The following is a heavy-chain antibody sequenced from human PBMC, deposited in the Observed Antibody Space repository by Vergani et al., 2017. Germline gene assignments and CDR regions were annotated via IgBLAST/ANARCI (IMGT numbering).Heavy chain of an antibody. CDR3: ARDSVYCSSTSCSRDC. V-gene: IGHV4-61*02. D-gene: IGHD2-2*01. J-gene: IGHJ4*02. CDR1: GGSISSGSYY. CDR2: SYNSGST. Sequence: QVQLQESGPGLVQPSQTLSLTCPVSGGSISSGSYYWSWIRQPAGKGLEWIGRSYNSGSTNYNPTLKSRVTISVDTSKNQFSLKLSSVTAADTAVYYCARDSVYCSSTSCSRDCWGQGTLVTVSS.